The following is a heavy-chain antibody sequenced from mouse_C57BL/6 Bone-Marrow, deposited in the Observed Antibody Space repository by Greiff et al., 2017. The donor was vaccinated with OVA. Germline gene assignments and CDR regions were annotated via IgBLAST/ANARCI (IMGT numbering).Heavy chain of an antibody. V-gene: IGHV1-15*01. CDR1: GYTFTDYE. J-gene: IGHJ3*01. CDR3: TGLSSSYAWFAY. CDR2: IAPETGGT. Sequence: QVQLQQSGAELVRPGASVTLSCKASGYTFTDYEMHWVKQTPVHGLEWIGAIAPETGGTAYDQTFKGKAILTADKSSNTAYMELRSLTSEDSAVYYCTGLSSSYAWFAYWGQGTLVTVSA. D-gene: IGHD1-1*01.